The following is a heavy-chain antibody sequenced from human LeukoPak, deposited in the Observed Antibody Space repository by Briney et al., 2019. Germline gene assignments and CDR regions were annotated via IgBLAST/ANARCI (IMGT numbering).Heavy chain of an antibody. CDR3: AKDRSAGDHIVLVPAAHYYYMDV. J-gene: IGHJ6*03. Sequence: PGGSLRLSCAASGFTFSSYAMSWVRQAPGKGLEWVSAISGSGGSTYYADSVKGRFTISRDNSKNTLYLQMNSLRAEDTAVYYCAKDRSAGDHIVLVPAAHYYYMDVWGKGTTVTVSS. CDR1: GFTFSSYA. D-gene: IGHD2-2*01. V-gene: IGHV3-23*01. CDR2: ISGSGGST.